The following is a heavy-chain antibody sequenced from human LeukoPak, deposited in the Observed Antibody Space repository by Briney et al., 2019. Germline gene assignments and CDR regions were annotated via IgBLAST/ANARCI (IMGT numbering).Heavy chain of an antibody. CDR3: VLTYYDFLSGYPTPSPDMDV. Sequence: ASVKVSCKASGYTFTSYGISWVRQAPGQGLEWMGWISAYNGNTNYAQKLQGRVTMTTDTSTSTAYMELRSLRSDDTAVYYCVLTYYDFLSGYPTPSPDMDVWGKGTTVTVSS. D-gene: IGHD3-3*01. V-gene: IGHV1-18*01. CDR1: GYTFTSYG. J-gene: IGHJ6*03. CDR2: ISAYNGNT.